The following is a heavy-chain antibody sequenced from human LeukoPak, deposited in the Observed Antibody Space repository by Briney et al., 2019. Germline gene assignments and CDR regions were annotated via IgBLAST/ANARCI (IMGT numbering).Heavy chain of an antibody. CDR3: AAETVPAAIDY. Sequence: SETLSLTCTVSGGSISSYYWSWIRQPPGKGLEWIGYIYYSGSTNYNPSLKSRVTISVDTSKNQFSLKLSSVTAADTAVYYCAAETVPAAIDYWGQGTLVTVSS. V-gene: IGHV4-59*01. CDR2: IYYSGST. D-gene: IGHD2-2*01. CDR1: GGSISSYY. J-gene: IGHJ4*02.